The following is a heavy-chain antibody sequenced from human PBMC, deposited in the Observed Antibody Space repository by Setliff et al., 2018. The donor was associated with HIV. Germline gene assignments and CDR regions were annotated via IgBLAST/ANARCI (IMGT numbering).Heavy chain of an antibody. J-gene: IGHJ4*02. CDR2: ITSRRADI. D-gene: IGHD2-8*01. CDR3: ARVRPLGYCSTGACPPDY. V-gene: IGHV3-21*01. CDR1: GSTFSTFS. Sequence: GGSLSLSCAASGSTFSTFSMSWVSQAPGNGLEWVSSITSRRADIYYADSVRGRFTISRDNARNSLVLQMNSLRADDTDVYYCARVRPLGYCSTGACPPDYWGQGTLVTVSS.